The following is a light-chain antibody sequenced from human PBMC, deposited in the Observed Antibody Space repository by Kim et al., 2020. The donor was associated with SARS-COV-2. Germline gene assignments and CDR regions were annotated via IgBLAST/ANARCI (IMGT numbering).Light chain of an antibody. CDR3: QQYYSYPLT. V-gene: IGKV1-8*01. CDR2: AAS. CDR1: QDISSY. Sequence: ASTGDRVTITCQASQDISSYLAWYQQKPGKAPKVLIYAASTLHTGVPSSFSGSGSGTDFTLTISYLQSEDFATYYCQQYYSYPLTFGGGTKVDIK. J-gene: IGKJ4*01.